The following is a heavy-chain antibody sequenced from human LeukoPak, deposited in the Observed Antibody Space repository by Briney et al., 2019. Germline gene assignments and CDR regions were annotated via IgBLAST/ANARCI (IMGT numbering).Heavy chain of an antibody. V-gene: IGHV3-23*01. J-gene: IGHJ4*02. D-gene: IGHD3-22*01. CDR1: GFTFSSYG. Sequence: GGSLRLSCAASGFTFSSYGMHWVRQAPGKGLEWVSAISGSGGSTYYADSVKGRFTISRDNSKNTLYLQMNSLRAGDTAVYYCAKDGVSYYYDSSMGYWGQGTLVTVSS. CDR3: AKDGVSYYYDSSMGY. CDR2: ISGSGGST.